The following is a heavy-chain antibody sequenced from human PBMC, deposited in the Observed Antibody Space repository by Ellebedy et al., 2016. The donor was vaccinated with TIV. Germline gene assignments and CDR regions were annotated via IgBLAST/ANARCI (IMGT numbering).Heavy chain of an antibody. V-gene: IGHV3-43*01. J-gene: IGHJ4*02. CDR2: ITWDGGVT. D-gene: IGHD6-19*01. Sequence: PGGSLRLSCAASGFSFDDYSMHRLRQVPGKGLEWVSLITWDGGVTDYADSVKGRFTISRDNNKNSLYLQMNILRTEDTALYFCAKDTAGTGWYGGVDWGQGTLVTVSS. CDR3: AKDTAGTGWYGGVD. CDR1: GFSFDDYS.